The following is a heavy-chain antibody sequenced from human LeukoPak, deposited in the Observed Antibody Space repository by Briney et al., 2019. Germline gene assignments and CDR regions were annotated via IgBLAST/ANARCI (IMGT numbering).Heavy chain of an antibody. D-gene: IGHD3-10*01. CDR2: INTDGTNT. CDR3: ARFGWVPPAHFDY. J-gene: IGHJ4*02. V-gene: IGHV3-74*03. CDR1: GFTLSKYW. Sequence: GGSLRLSCAASGFTLSKYWMHWVRQAPGKGLVWVSHINTDGTNTKYADSVKGRFTISRDNAKNTLYLHMDSLRAEDTAVYYCARFGWVPPAHFDYWGQGTLVTVSS.